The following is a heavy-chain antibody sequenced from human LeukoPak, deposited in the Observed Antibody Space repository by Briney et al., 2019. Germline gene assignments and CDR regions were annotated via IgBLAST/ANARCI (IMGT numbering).Heavy chain of an antibody. CDR2: IRWNSGSI. Sequence: GRSLRLSCAASGFTFDDYAMPWVRQAPGKGLEWVSGIRWNSGSIGYADSVKDRFTISRDNAKNSLYLQMNSLRAEDTALYYCAKGGWLQLGPDAFDIWGQGTMVTVSS. D-gene: IGHD5-24*01. V-gene: IGHV3-9*01. CDR3: AKGGWLQLGPDAFDI. CDR1: GFTFDDYA. J-gene: IGHJ3*02.